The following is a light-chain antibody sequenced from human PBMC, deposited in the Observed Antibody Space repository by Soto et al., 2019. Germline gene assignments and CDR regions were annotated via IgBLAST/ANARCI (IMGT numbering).Light chain of an antibody. Sequence: EIVMTQSPATLSLSPGERAALSCRASQSINSEFAWYQQKPGQPPRLLIYVASTRATGVPARFTGSESGSEFTLTISGLQSEDFAVYYCQQGNNWPLTFGQGTRLEI. J-gene: IGKJ2*01. V-gene: IGKV3-15*01. CDR3: QQGNNWPLT. CDR2: VAS. CDR1: QSINSE.